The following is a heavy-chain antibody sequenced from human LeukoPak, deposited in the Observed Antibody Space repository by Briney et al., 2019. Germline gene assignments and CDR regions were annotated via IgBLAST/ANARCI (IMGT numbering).Heavy chain of an antibody. CDR2: IKQDGSEK. J-gene: IGHJ5*02. V-gene: IGHV3-7*01. CDR1: GFTFSTYR. D-gene: IGHD2-15*01. Sequence: GGSLRLSCAASGFTFSTYRMSWVRQAPGKGLEWVANIKQDGSEKHYVDSVKGRFTISRDNAKNSLSLQMNSLRAEDTAVYYCASYHVVAGFDPWGRGTLVTVSS. CDR3: ASYHVVAGFDP.